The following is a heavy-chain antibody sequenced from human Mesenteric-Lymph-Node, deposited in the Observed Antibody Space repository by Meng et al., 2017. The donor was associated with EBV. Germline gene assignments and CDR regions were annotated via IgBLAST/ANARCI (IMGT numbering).Heavy chain of an antibody. J-gene: IGHJ4*02. CDR3: ARAGAYYDVLTGFDY. Sequence: QPQLQESGSPLVKPSQTLSPPCAVFGGSRSSGGYSWNWIRQTSGRGLEWIGYIYHTGTTYYNPSLKSRVTMSVDRSTNQFSLWLKSVTAADTAIYYCARAGAYYDVLTGFDYWGQGTLVTVSS. CDR1: GGSRSSGGYS. V-gene: IGHV4-30-2*01. D-gene: IGHD3-9*01. CDR2: IYHTGTT.